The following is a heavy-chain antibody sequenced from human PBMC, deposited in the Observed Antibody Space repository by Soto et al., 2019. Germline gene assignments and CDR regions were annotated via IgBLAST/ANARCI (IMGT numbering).Heavy chain of an antibody. CDR3: ARSCRGVPCYSPLNSNGAFDT. Sequence: HEQLEQSGAEVKEPGSSVKVSCRASGDTFNSYTFSWVRQAPGQGLEWMGGITPSLKTPTYTQNIQGRVTIKADEAARTVYMDLRSIRYEDTAMYCCARSCRGVPCYSPLNSNGAFDTWGQGTRVTVS. V-gene: IGHV1-69*01. CDR2: ITPSLKTP. J-gene: IGHJ3*02. CDR1: GDTFNSYT. D-gene: IGHD2-15*01.